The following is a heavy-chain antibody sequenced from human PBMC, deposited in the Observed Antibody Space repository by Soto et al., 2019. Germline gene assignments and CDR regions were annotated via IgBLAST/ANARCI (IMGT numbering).Heavy chain of an antibody. CDR1: EFTFGDYV. CDR3: EGHYPDSHFYYSYLDV. D-gene: IGHD4-17*01. Sequence: PGGSLRLSCTASEFTFGDYVLSWFRQAPGKGLEWVGFIRSKAYGETTDYAASVRGRFTISRDDSKRIAHLQMNSLKPEDSAVYYGEGHYPDSHFYYSYLDVWGKGPRSPSP. V-gene: IGHV3-49*03. J-gene: IGHJ6*03. CDR2: IRSKAYGETT.